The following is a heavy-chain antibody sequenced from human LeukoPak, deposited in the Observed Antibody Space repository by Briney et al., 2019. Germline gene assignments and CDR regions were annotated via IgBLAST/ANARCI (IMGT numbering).Heavy chain of an antibody. J-gene: IGHJ3*02. Sequence: GGSLRLSCAPSGFTFSSYAMTWVRQAPGKGLQWVSSISGSGGSTYYADSVKGRFTISRDNSKNTLYLQMNSRRAEDTAAYYCARGTTVTTPRAFDIWGQGTMVTVSP. V-gene: IGHV3-23*01. CDR2: ISGSGGST. CDR1: GFTFSSYA. CDR3: ARGTTVTTPRAFDI. D-gene: IGHD4-17*01.